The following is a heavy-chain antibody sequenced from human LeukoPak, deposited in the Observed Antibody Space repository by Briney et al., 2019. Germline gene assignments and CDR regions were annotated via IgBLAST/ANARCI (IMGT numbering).Heavy chain of an antibody. D-gene: IGHD2-15*01. J-gene: IGHJ5*02. CDR2: ISYDGSNK. CDR3: AKGDIVVVVAAYNWFDP. Sequence: GGSLRLSCAASGFTFSNYGMHWVRQAPGKGLEWVAVISYDGSNKYYADSVKGRFTISRDNSKNTLYLQMNSLRAEDTAVYYCAKGDIVVVVAAYNWFDPWGQGTLVTVSS. CDR1: GFTFSNYG. V-gene: IGHV3-30*18.